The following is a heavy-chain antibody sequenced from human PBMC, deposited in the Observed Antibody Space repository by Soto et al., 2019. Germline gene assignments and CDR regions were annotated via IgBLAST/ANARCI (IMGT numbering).Heavy chain of an antibody. J-gene: IGHJ6*02. D-gene: IGHD1-7*01. CDR3: ARWQLELPYYYGMDV. Sequence: QVQLQESGPGLVKPSETLSLTCTVSGGSVSSGSYYWSWIRQPPGKGLEWIGYIYYSGSTNYNPSLKSRVTISVDTSKNPFSLKLSSVTAADTAVYYCARWQLELPYYYGMDVWGQGTTVTVSS. CDR1: GGSVSSGSYY. V-gene: IGHV4-61*01. CDR2: IYYSGST.